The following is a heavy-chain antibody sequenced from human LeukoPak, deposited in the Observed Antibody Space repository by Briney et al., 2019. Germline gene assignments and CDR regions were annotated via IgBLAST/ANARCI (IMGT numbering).Heavy chain of an antibody. CDR3: ARDRYCSGTSCYTNFGS. CDR2: ISSSGSII. V-gene: IGHV3-48*03. D-gene: IGHD2-2*02. Sequence: GGSLRLSCAASGFTFSSYEMNWVRQAPGKGLEWVSYISSSGSIIYYTDSVKGRFTVSRDNAKNSLYLQMNSLRAEDTAVYYCARDRYCSGTSCYTNFGSWGQGTLVTVSS. CDR1: GFTFSSYE. J-gene: IGHJ4*02.